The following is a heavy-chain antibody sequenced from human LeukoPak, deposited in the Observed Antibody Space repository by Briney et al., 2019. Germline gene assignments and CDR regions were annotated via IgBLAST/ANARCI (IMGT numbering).Heavy chain of an antibody. Sequence: SETLSLTCAVYGGSFSGYYWSWIRQPSGKGLEWIGEINHSGSTNYNPSLKSRVTISVDTSKNQFSLKLSSVTAADTAVYYCARGVRRYYDSSGYYFGYWGQGTLVTVSS. V-gene: IGHV4-34*01. J-gene: IGHJ4*02. CDR2: INHSGST. CDR3: ARGVRRYYDSSGYYFGY. CDR1: GGSFSGYY. D-gene: IGHD3-22*01.